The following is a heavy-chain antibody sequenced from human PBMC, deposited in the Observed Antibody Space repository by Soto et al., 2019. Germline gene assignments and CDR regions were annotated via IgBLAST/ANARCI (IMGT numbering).Heavy chain of an antibody. CDR3: VRGTRSTFDF. V-gene: IGHV6-1*01. CDR1: GDSVSGNSAAA. Sequence: SETLSLTCAISGDSVSGNSAAAWNWIRQSPSKGLEWLGRTYYRSKWYNDYALSVKSRITINPDTSKNQFSLQLKSVTPEDAAVYYLVRGTRSTFDFWGQGTMVTVSS. D-gene: IGHD1-26*01. CDR2: TYYRSKWYN. J-gene: IGHJ4*02.